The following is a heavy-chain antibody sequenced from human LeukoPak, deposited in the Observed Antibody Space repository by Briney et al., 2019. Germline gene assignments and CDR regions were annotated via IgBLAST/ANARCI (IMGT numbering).Heavy chain of an antibody. J-gene: IGHJ4*02. Sequence: SETLSLTCTVSGGSISSGSYYWSWIRQPPGKGLEWIGRIYTSGSTNYNPSLKSRVTISVDTSKNQFSLKLSSVTAADTAVYYCARDLSGSYPDYWGQGTLVTVSS. CDR3: ARDLSGSYPDY. CDR2: IYTSGST. V-gene: IGHV4-61*02. CDR1: GGSISSGSYY. D-gene: IGHD1-26*01.